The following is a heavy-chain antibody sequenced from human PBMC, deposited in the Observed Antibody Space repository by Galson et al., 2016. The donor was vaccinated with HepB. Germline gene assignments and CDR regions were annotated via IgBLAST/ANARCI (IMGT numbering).Heavy chain of an antibody. CDR1: GFTFNNYW. V-gene: IGHV3-7*03. Sequence: SLRLSCAASGFTFNNYWMSWVRQAPGKGLEWVATIKGDGSDKYYVDSVKGRFTISRDNAHTSVYLQMNSLRAEDTALYYCAKDSGSYYYDSSGHRRNAFDIWGQGTMVTVSS. CDR2: IKGDGSDK. J-gene: IGHJ3*02. CDR3: AKDSGSYYYDSSGHRRNAFDI. D-gene: IGHD3-22*01.